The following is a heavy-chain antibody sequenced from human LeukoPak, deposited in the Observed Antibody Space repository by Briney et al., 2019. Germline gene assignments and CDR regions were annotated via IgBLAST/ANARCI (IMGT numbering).Heavy chain of an antibody. V-gene: IGHV1-69*05. CDR3: ARVRPPPLGITIFGVVTPHRDAFDI. J-gene: IGHJ3*02. D-gene: IGHD3-3*01. CDR1: GGTFSSYA. Sequence: GSSVKVSCKASGGTFSSYAISWVRQAPGQGLEWMGVIIPIFGTANSAQKFQGRVTITTDESTSTAYMELSSLRSEDTAVYYCARVRPPPLGITIFGVVTPHRDAFDIWGQGTMITVSS. CDR2: IIPIFGTA.